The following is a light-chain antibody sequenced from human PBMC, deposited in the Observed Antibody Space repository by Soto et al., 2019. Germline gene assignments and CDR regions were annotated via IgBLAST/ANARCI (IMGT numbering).Light chain of an antibody. Sequence: DIQLTQSPSFLSAFVGDRVTITCRASQGICSSLAWYQQKPGEAPKLLISAASTLQSGVPPRFSGSGSGTEFALTISSRQLEDFGRYYCQKLNPYPLSFAQSTRLDIK. CDR3: QKLNPYPLS. J-gene: IGKJ5*01. CDR1: QGICSS. CDR2: AAS. V-gene: IGKV1-9*01.